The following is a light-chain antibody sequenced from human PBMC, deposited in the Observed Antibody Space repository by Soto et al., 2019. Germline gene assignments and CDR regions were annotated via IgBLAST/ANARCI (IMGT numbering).Light chain of an antibody. Sequence: QSVLTQPPSASGSSGQSVTISCTGTSSDVGGYNYVSWYQQHPGKAPKLMVYEVTKRPSGVPDRFSGSKSGNTASLTVSGLHADDEADYYCSSRAGSAPYVFGTGTKLTVL. V-gene: IGLV2-8*01. CDR2: EVT. CDR1: SSDVGGYNY. J-gene: IGLJ1*01. CDR3: SSRAGSAPYV.